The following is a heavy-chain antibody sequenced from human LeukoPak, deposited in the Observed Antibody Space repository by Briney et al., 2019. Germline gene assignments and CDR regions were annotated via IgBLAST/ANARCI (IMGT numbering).Heavy chain of an antibody. J-gene: IGHJ4*02. CDR2: IYSGGST. CDR1: GFTVGSNY. Sequence: GGSLRLSCAASGFTVGSNYMSWVRQAPGKGLEWVSVIYSGGSTYYADSVKGRFTISRDNSKNTLYLQMNSLRAEDTAVYYCAKDYSSGWYYFDYWGQGTLVTVSS. CDR3: AKDYSSGWYYFDY. D-gene: IGHD6-19*01. V-gene: IGHV3-53*01.